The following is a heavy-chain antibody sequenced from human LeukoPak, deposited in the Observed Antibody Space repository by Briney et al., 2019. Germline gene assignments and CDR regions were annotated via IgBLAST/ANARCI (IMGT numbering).Heavy chain of an antibody. CDR2: MNPNSGNT. Sequence: ASVTVSCKASGYTFTSYDINWVRQATGQGLEWMGWMNPNSGNTGYAQKFQGRVTMTRNTSISTAYMELSSLRSEDTAVYYCARVGEPYYYGSGSPKKTYYYYYMDVWGKGTTVTISS. D-gene: IGHD3-10*01. V-gene: IGHV1-8*01. CDR1: GYTFTSYD. J-gene: IGHJ6*03. CDR3: ARVGEPYYYGSGSPKKTYYYYYMDV.